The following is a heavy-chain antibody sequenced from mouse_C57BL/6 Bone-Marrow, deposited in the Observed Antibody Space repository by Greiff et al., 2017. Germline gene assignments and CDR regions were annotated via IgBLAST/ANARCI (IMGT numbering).Heavy chain of an antibody. Sequence: VQLQQPGAELVKPGASVQLSCKASGYTFTSYWMHWVKQRPGQGLEWIGMIHPNSGSTNYNETFKSKATLTLDKSSSTAYMQLSSLTSEDSAVYYCAELGLFDYWGQGTTLTVAS. CDR2: IHPNSGST. CDR3: AELGLFDY. V-gene: IGHV1-64*01. CDR1: GYTFTSYW. D-gene: IGHD4-1*01. J-gene: IGHJ2*01.